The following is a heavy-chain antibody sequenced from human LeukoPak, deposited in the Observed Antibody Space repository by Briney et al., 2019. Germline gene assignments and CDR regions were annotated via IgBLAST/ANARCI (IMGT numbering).Heavy chain of an antibody. J-gene: IGHJ3*02. CDR3: ARLRGGIYSSRDAFDI. CDR2: ISPDNGDT. V-gene: IGHV1-18*04. CDR1: GYTFTTNG. D-gene: IGHD6-19*01. Sequence: ASVKVSSRASGYTFTTNGISWVRQAPGQGLEWMAWISPDNGDTKYAQEFQGRLTVTTDTSTSTAYMELRSLRSDDTAVYYCARLRGGIYSSRDAFDIWGQGTMVTVSS.